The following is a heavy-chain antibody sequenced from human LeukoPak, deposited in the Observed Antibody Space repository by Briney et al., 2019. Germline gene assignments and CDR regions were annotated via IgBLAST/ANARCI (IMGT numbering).Heavy chain of an antibody. CDR1: GGSISSGSYY. CDR3: ARSSRDSSSWYYY. Sequence: SQTLSLTCTVSGGSISSGSYYWSWIRQPAGKGLEWIGRIYTSGSTNYNPSLKSRVTISVDTSKNQFSLKLSSVTAADTAVYYCARSSRDSSSWYYYWGQGTLVTVSS. V-gene: IGHV4-61*02. D-gene: IGHD6-13*01. J-gene: IGHJ4*02. CDR2: IYTSGST.